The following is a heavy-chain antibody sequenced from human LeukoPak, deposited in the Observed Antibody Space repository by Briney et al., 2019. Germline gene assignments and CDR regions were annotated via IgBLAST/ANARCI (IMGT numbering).Heavy chain of an antibody. Sequence: PSETLSLTCTVSGGSISSSSYYWGWIRQPPGTGLEWIGSIYYSGSTYYNPSLKSRVTISVDTSKNQFSLKLSSVTAADTAVYYCARGTRGYSYGSFDYWGQGTLVTVSS. CDR2: IYYSGST. J-gene: IGHJ4*02. V-gene: IGHV4-39*07. CDR1: GGSISSSSYY. CDR3: ARGTRGYSYGSFDY. D-gene: IGHD5-18*01.